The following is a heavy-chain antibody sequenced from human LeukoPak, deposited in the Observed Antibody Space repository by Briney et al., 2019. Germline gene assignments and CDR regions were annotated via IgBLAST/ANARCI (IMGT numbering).Heavy chain of an antibody. Sequence: PGGSLRLSCVASGFTFSDYYMSWIRQAPGKGLEWVANIKQDGSEKYYVDSVKGRFTISRDNAKNSLYLQMNSLRAEDTAVYYCAMYHRAAGKRVGYFDYWGQGTLVTVSS. J-gene: IGHJ4*02. CDR2: IKQDGSEK. CDR3: AMYHRAAGKRVGYFDY. D-gene: IGHD6-13*01. V-gene: IGHV3-7*01. CDR1: GFTFSDYY.